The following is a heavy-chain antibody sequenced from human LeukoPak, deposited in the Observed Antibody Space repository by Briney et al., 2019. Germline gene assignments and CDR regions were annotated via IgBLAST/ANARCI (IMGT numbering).Heavy chain of an antibody. V-gene: IGHV4-59*01. D-gene: IGHD3-10*01. Sequence: NPSETLSLTCTVSGGSISSYYWSWIRQPPGKGLEWIGYIYYSGSTNYNPSLKSRVTISVDTSKNQFSLKLSSVTAADTAVYYCARDQDGSRFGEGMDVWGQGTTVTVSS. J-gene: IGHJ6*02. CDR2: IYYSGST. CDR1: GGSISSYY. CDR3: ARDQDGSRFGEGMDV.